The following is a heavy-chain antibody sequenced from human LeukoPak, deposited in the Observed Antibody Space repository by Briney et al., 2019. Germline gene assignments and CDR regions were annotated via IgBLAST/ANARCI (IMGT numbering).Heavy chain of an antibody. Sequence: GGSLRLSCAASGFTFSSYGMHWVRQAPGKGLEWVAFIRYDGSNKYYADSVKGRFTISRDNSKNTLYLQMNSLRAEDTAVYYCAKTRDYYGSGSHHTFDYWGQGTLVTVSS. J-gene: IGHJ4*02. D-gene: IGHD3-10*01. CDR1: GFTFSSYG. CDR3: AKTRDYYGSGSHHTFDY. CDR2: IRYDGSNK. V-gene: IGHV3-30*02.